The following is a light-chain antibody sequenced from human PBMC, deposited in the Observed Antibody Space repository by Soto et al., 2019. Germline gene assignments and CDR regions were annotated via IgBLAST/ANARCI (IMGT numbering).Light chain of an antibody. CDR3: AAGDDSLNGGV. CDR2: YDN. CDR1: NSNIGSNT. V-gene: IGLV1-44*01. Sequence: QSVLTQPPSASGTPGQRVTISCSGSNSNIGSNTVNWYQQLPGTAPKLLIYYDNLRPSGVPDRISGSKSGTSASLAISGLQSDEEADYYCAAGDDSLNGGVFGTGTKVTAL. J-gene: IGLJ1*01.